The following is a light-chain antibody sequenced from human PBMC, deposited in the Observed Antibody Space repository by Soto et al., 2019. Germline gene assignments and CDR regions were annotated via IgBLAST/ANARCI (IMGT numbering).Light chain of an antibody. Sequence: ELVLTQSPGTLSLSPGERATLSCRASQSVSSSYLAWYQQKPGQAPRLLIYGASSRATGIPDRFIGSRSCTDFSPTTSRLEPEDFVVYYCQQYGSSPRLTFGGGTKVDIK. CDR2: GAS. CDR3: QQYGSSPRLT. V-gene: IGKV3-20*01. J-gene: IGKJ4*01. CDR1: QSVSSSY.